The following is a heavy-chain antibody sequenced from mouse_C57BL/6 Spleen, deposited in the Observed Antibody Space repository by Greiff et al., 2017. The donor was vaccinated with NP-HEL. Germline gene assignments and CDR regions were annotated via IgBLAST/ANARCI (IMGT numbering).Heavy chain of an antibody. V-gene: IGHV1-26*01. Sequence: EVQLQQSGPELVKPGASVKISCKASGYTFTDYSMNWVKQSPGKSLEWIGTINANNGGTSYNEKFKGKATLTVDKSSSTAYMELSRLTSEDSAVYYCARRAIYYDYPALAYWGQGTLVTVSA. CDR3: ARRAIYYDYPALAY. CDR1: GYTFTDYS. J-gene: IGHJ3*01. CDR2: INANNGGT. D-gene: IGHD2-4*01.